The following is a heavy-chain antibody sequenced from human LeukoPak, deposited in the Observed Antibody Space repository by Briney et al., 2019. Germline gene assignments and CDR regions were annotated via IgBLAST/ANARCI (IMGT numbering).Heavy chain of an antibody. J-gene: IGHJ4*02. CDR1: GFTFSSYS. CDR3: AKDVDVGTLDY. D-gene: IGHD7-27*01. V-gene: IGHV3-21*01. Sequence: GGSLRLSCAASGFTFSSYSMNWVRQAPGKGLEWVSSISSSSSYIYYADSVKGRFAISRDNAKNSLYLQMNSLRAEDTAVYYCAKDVDVGTLDYWGQGTLVTVSS. CDR2: ISSSSSYI.